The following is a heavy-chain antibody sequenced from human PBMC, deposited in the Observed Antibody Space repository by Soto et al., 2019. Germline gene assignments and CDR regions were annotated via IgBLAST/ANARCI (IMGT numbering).Heavy chain of an antibody. D-gene: IGHD3-9*01. CDR1: GFTFSSYA. Sequence: PGGSLRLSCAASGFTFSSYAMSWVRQAPGKGLEWVSAISGSGGSTYYADSVKGRFTISRDNSKNTLYLQMNSLRAEDTAVYYCAKVPRYDILTGYYNDYGMDVWGQGTTVTVS. CDR2: ISGSGGST. CDR3: AKVPRYDILTGYYNDYGMDV. J-gene: IGHJ6*02. V-gene: IGHV3-23*01.